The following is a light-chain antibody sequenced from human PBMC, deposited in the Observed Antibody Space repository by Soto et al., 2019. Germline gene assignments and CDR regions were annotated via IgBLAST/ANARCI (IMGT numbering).Light chain of an antibody. J-gene: IGKJ1*01. Sequence: DIQMTQSPSTLSASVGDRVTISCRASQSINNRLGWYQRKLGKAPKLLIYQTSSLESGVPSRFSGSGSGTEFILTISSLQPDDFATYYCQQYLTLGWTFGQGTKVEIK. V-gene: IGKV1-5*03. CDR2: QTS. CDR3: QQYLTLGWT. CDR1: QSINNR.